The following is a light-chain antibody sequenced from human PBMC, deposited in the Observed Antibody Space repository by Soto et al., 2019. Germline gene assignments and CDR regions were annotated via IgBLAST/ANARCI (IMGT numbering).Light chain of an antibody. CDR2: GNN. V-gene: IGLV1-40*01. Sequence: QSVLAQPPSVSGAPGQRVTISCTGSSSNIGAGYGVHWYQQFQGTAPKLLIYGNNNRPSGVPDRFSGYKSDSSASLAITGLQAEDEADYYCQSYDNSLSGVVFGGGTQLTVL. J-gene: IGLJ2*01. CDR3: QSYDNSLSGVV. CDR1: SSNIGAGYG.